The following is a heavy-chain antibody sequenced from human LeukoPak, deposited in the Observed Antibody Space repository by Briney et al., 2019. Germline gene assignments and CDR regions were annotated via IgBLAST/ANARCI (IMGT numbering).Heavy chain of an antibody. CDR3: ARGGSGPGGN. V-gene: IGHV3-48*01. CDR1: GFTFSNYG. J-gene: IGHJ4*02. D-gene: IGHD6-19*01. CDR2: ISSGSRTI. Sequence: PGGSLRLSCAASGFTFSNYGMNWVRQAPGKGLEWVSYISSGSRTINYADSVKGRFTVSRDKAKNSLYLQMNSLRAEDTAVYYCARGGSGPGGNWGQGTLVTVSS.